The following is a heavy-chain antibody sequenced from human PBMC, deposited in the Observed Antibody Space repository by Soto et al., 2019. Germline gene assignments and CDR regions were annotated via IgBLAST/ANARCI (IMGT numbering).Heavy chain of an antibody. Sequence: TLSLTCTFSGGLISSGGYDCRWIRQHPGKGLEWIGYTYYSGSTYYNPSLKSRVTISVDTSKNQFSLKLSSVTAADTAVYYCARERTSCADYWGQGTLVTVSS. CDR1: GGLISSGGYD. D-gene: IGHD2-2*01. CDR2: TYYSGST. J-gene: IGHJ4*02. V-gene: IGHV4-31*03. CDR3: ARERTSCADY.